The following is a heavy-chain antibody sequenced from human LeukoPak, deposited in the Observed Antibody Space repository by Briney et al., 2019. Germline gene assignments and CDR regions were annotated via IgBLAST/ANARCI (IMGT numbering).Heavy chain of an antibody. CDR2: INWNGGST. V-gene: IGHV3-20*04. J-gene: IGHJ4*02. CDR1: GFTFDDYG. Sequence: GGSPRLSCAASGFTFDDYGMSWVRQAPGKGLEWVSGINWNGGSTGYADSVKGRFTISRDNAKNSLYLQMNSLRAEDTALYYCARARSDYGGNCFDYWGQGTLVTVSS. CDR3: ARARSDYGGNCFDY. D-gene: IGHD4-23*01.